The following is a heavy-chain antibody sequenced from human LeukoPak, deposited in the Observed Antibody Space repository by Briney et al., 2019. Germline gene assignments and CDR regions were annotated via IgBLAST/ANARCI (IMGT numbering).Heavy chain of an antibody. CDR2: MKEDGSEI. V-gene: IGHV3-7*01. D-gene: IGHD3-9*01. J-gene: IGHJ5*02. Sequence: GGSLRLSCVASGFTFTPYTMSWARQAPGKGLEWVAKMKEDGSEIYYADSVKGRFTICRDNAKNSLCLQMSSLTVDDTAVYYCARGGARYLDSWGQGTLVTASS. CDR3: ARGGARYLDS. CDR1: GFTFTPYT.